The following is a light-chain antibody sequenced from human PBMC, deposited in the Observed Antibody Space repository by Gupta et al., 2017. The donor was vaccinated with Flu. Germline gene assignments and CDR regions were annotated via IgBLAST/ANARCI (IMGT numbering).Light chain of an antibody. CDR2: DAS. V-gene: IGKV1-33*01. CDR1: QDISNY. J-gene: IGKJ5*01. CDR3: QYDDSPPPNT. Sequence: DIQMTQSPSSLSASVGDRVTSTCQASQDISNYLNWHQQKGGKAPKLLIYDASNLETGAPSMFSGRSYGKYSTFTSSMRHPEDIATYYCQYDDSPPPNTFGQGTQLEIK.